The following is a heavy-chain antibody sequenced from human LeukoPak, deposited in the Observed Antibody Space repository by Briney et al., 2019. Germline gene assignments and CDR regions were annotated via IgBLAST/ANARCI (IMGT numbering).Heavy chain of an antibody. CDR2: INWNSGGI. V-gene: IGHV3-9*01. D-gene: IGHD2-2*01. J-gene: IGHJ4*02. CDR1: GFTFEEYA. CDR3: AKDRKVVPAAIDY. Sequence: GGSLRLPCAASGFTFEEYAMHWVRQAPGKGLEWVASINWNSGGIGYADSVKGRFTISRDNAKNSLYLQMNSLRGEDTALYFCAKDRKVVPAAIDYWGQGTLVTVSS.